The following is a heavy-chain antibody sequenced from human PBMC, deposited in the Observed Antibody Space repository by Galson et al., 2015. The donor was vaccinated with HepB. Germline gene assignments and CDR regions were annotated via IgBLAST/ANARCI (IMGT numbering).Heavy chain of an antibody. D-gene: IGHD6-19*01. J-gene: IGHJ4*02. CDR1: GFTFSSYG. Sequence: SLRLSCAASGFTFSSYGMHWVRQAPGKGLEWVAVKWYDGSNKYYADSVKGRFTISRDNSKNTLYLQMNSLRAVDTAVYYCARDRAIAVAGRYYFDYWGQGTLVTVSS. CDR3: ARDRAIAVAGRYYFDY. CDR2: KWYDGSNK. V-gene: IGHV3-33*08.